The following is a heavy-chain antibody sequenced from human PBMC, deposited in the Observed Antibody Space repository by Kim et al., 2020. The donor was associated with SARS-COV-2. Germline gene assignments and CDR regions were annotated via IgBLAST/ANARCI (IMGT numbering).Heavy chain of an antibody. D-gene: IGHD3-10*01. Sequence: GGSLRLSCAASGFTFSSYGMHWVRQAPGKGLEWVAVIWYDGSNKYYADSVKGRFTISRDNSKNTLYLQMNSLRAEDTAVYYCARPTHPNMVRRPMDVWGQGTTVTVSS. CDR1: GFTFSSYG. CDR3: ARPTHPNMVRRPMDV. V-gene: IGHV3-33*01. CDR2: IWYDGSNK. J-gene: IGHJ6*02.